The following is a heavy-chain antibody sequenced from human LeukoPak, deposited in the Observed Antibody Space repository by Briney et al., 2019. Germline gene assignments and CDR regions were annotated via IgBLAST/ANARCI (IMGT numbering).Heavy chain of an antibody. CDR3: ARGRRIAAAAYYYYYGMDV. J-gene: IGHJ6*04. V-gene: IGHV4-34*01. Sequence: PSETLSLTCAVYGGSFSGYYWSWLRQPPGKGLEWLGEINHSGSTNYNPSLKSRVTISVDTSKNQFSLKLSSVTAADTAVYYCARGRRIAAAAYYYYYGMDVWGKGTTVTVSS. CDR1: GGSFSGYY. CDR2: INHSGST. D-gene: IGHD6-25*01.